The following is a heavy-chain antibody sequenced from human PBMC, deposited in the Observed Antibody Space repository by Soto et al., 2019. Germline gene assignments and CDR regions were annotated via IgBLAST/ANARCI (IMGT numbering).Heavy chain of an antibody. CDR1: GFTFSSYA. CDR3: ARSPERWLQTNPYYYGMDV. CDR2: ISYDGSNK. V-gene: IGHV3-30-3*01. Sequence: PGGSLRLSCAASGFTFSSYAMHWVRQAPGKGLEWVAVISYDGSNKYYADSVKGRFTISRDNSKNTLYLQMNSLRAEDTAVYYCARSPERWLQTNPYYYGMDVWGQGTTVTVSS. J-gene: IGHJ6*02. D-gene: IGHD5-12*01.